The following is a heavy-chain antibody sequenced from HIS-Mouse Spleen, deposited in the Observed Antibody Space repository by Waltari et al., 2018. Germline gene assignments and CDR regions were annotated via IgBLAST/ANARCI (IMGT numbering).Heavy chain of an antibody. CDR2: IYYSGST. V-gene: IGHV4-39*07. CDR1: GGSISSSSYY. Sequence: QLQLQESGPGLVKPSETLSLTCPVSGGSISSSSYYWGWIRQPPGKGLEWIGSIYYSGSTYYNPSLKSRVTISVDMSKNQFSLKLSSVTAADTAVYYCAREIPYSSSWYDWYFDLWGRGTLVTVSS. D-gene: IGHD6-13*01. J-gene: IGHJ2*01. CDR3: AREIPYSSSWYDWYFDL.